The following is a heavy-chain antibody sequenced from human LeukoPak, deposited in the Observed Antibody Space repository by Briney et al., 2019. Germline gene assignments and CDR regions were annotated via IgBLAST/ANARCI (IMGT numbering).Heavy chain of an antibody. CDR2: INHSGST. D-gene: IGHD6-13*01. J-gene: IGHJ4*02. CDR3: AREQLVQNYFDY. V-gene: IGHV4-34*01. Sequence: KPSETLSLTCAVYGGSFSGYYWSWIRQPPGKGLEWIGEINHSGSTNYNPSLKSRVTISVDASKNQFSLKLSSVTAADTAVYYCAREQLVQNYFDYWGQGTLVTVSS. CDR1: GGSFSGYY.